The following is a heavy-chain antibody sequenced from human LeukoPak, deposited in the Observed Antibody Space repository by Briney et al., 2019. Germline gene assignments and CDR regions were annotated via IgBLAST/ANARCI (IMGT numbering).Heavy chain of an antibody. Sequence: SQTLSLTCVISGGSVSSNSAAWNWIRQSPSRGLEWLGRTYYRSKWHNEYAVSVKGRITISPDTSKNQFSLQLNSVTPDDTAVYYCAHSSGWFDYWGQGTLVTVSS. V-gene: IGHV6-1*01. D-gene: IGHD6-19*01. J-gene: IGHJ4*02. CDR1: GGSVSSNSAA. CDR2: TYYRSKWHN. CDR3: AHSSGWFDY.